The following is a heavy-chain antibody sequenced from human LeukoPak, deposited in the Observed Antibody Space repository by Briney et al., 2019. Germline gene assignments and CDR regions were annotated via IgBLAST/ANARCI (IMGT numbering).Heavy chain of an antibody. D-gene: IGHD3-16*01. CDR3: ARVFGRQLPDY. V-gene: IGHV1-2*02. Sequence: ASVKVSCKASGYTFTSYAMNWVRQAPGQGLEWMGWINPKNGGTNYVQKFQGRVTMTRDTSISTAYMELSSLRSDDTAFYYCARVFGRQLPDYWGQGTLVTVSS. CDR2: INPKNGGT. CDR1: GYTFTSYA. J-gene: IGHJ4*02.